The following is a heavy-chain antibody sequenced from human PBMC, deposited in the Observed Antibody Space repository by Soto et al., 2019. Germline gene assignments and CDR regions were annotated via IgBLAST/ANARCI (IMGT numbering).Heavy chain of an antibody. CDR3: ARNMDYYYGRGSGNGHGV. J-gene: IGHJ6*02. D-gene: IGHD3-10*02. Sequence: QVQLVQSGAEVKEPGDSVRVSCEASGYTFTAYHIHWVRQAPGQGLEWMGWNNPKFGDTTYAQDFRGRVSMTRDMSISTVYMELSRLTSDDTAIYYCARNMDYYYGRGSGNGHGVWGQGTTVTVFS. CDR1: GYTFTAYH. V-gene: IGHV1-2*02. CDR2: NNPKFGDT.